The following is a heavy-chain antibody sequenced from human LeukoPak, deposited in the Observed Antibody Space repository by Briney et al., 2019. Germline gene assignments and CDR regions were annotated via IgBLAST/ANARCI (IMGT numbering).Heavy chain of an antibody. D-gene: IGHD4-23*01. V-gene: IGHV4-39*07. J-gene: IGHJ6*04. CDR3: ARAYGANSVGDV. Sequence: SETLSLTCTVSGGSISSSSYYWGWIRQPPGKGLEWIGEINHSGSTNYNPSLKSRITISVDTSKNQFSLKLSSVTAADTAVYYCARAYGANSVGDVWGKGTTVTISS. CDR1: GGSISSSSYY. CDR2: INHSGST.